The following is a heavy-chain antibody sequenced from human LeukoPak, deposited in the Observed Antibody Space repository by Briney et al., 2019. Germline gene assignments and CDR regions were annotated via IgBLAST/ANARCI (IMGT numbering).Heavy chain of an antibody. J-gene: IGHJ4*02. Sequence: SETLSLTCAVYGESFSGYYWSWIRQPPGKGLEWIGEINHSGSTNYNPSLKSRVTISVDTSKNQFSLKLSSVTAADTAVYYCARGGNSGYFDYWGQGTLVTVSS. V-gene: IGHV4-34*01. CDR1: GESFSGYY. CDR2: INHSGST. CDR3: ARGGNSGYFDY. D-gene: IGHD4-23*01.